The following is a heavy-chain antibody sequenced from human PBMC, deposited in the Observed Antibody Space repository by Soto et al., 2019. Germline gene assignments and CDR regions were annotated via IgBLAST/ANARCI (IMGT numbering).Heavy chain of an antibody. CDR3: ARGLNWNYFNWFDP. Sequence: EVQLVESGGGLVQPGGSLRLSCAASGFTFSSYEMNWVRQAPGKGLEWVSYISSSGSTIYYADSVKGRFTISRDNAKNSLFLQMNSLRAEDTAVYYCARGLNWNYFNWFDPWGQGTLVTVSS. CDR2: ISSSGSTI. D-gene: IGHD1-7*01. J-gene: IGHJ5*02. V-gene: IGHV3-48*03. CDR1: GFTFSSYE.